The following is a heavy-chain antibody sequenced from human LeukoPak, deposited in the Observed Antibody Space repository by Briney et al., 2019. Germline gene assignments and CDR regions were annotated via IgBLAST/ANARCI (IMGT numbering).Heavy chain of an antibody. CDR2: ITAGGGTT. Sequence: GGSLRLSCAASGFTFSNYDMSWVRQAPGKGLEWVSGITAGGGTTYYADSVKGRFTISRDNSKNTLYLQMKNLRAEDTAVYHCAKDVWAVFNFDYWGQGTLVTVPS. CDR1: GFTFSNYD. D-gene: IGHD1-26*01. CDR3: AKDVWAVFNFDY. V-gene: IGHV3-23*01. J-gene: IGHJ4*02.